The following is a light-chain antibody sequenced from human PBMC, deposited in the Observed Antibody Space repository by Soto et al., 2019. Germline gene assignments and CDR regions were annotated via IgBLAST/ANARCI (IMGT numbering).Light chain of an antibody. V-gene: IGLV1-44*01. CDR3: AAWDDSLNAVV. CDR2: SNS. J-gene: IGLJ2*01. Sequence: QSVLTQPPSASGTPGQRVTISCSGSSSNIGGNTVNWYQQLPGTAPKLLIYSNSQRPSGVPDRFSGSKSGTSASLAISGLQSEDEYYYYCAAWDDSLNAVVFGGGTKVTVL. CDR1: SSNIGGNT.